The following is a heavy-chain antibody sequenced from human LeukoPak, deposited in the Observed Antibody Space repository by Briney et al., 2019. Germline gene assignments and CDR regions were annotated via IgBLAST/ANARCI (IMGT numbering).Heavy chain of an antibody. CDR1: GGSISSSSYY. CDR2: IYYSGST. CDR3: ARALLRRGYKGYYYYYMDV. V-gene: IGHV4-39*07. J-gene: IGHJ6*03. D-gene: IGHD5-24*01. Sequence: SETLSLTCTVSGGSISSSSYYWGWIRQPPGKGLEWIGSIYYSGSTYYNPSLKSRVTISVDTSKNQFSLKLSSVTAADTAVYYCARALLRRGYKGYYYYYMDVWGKGTTVTISS.